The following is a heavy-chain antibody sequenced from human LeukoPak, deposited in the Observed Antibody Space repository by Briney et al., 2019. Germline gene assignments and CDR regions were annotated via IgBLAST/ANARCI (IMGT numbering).Heavy chain of an antibody. V-gene: IGHV4-61*08. CDR3: ARLNGDYGEDNWFDP. J-gene: IGHJ5*02. CDR1: GGSISSGGYY. Sequence: PSQTLSLTCTVSGGSISSGGYYWSWIRQPPGKGLEWIGYIYYSGSTNYNPSLKSRVTISVDTSKNQFSLKLSSVTAADTAVYYCARLNGDYGEDNWFDPWGQGTLVTVSS. CDR2: IYYSGST. D-gene: IGHD4-17*01.